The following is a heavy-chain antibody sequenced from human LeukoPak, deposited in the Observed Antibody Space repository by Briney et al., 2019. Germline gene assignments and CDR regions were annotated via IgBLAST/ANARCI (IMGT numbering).Heavy chain of an antibody. V-gene: IGHV3-64*04. CDR2: ISSNGGST. CDR1: GFTFSSYA. CDR3: ARGGGSTTWYYYMDV. J-gene: IGHJ6*03. Sequence: GGSLRLSCSASGFTFSSYAMHWVRQAPGKGLEYVSAISSNGGSTYYANSVKGRFTISRDNSKNTIYLQMNSLRPEDTAVYYCARGGGSTTWYYYMDVWGKGTTVTVSS. D-gene: IGHD2-2*01.